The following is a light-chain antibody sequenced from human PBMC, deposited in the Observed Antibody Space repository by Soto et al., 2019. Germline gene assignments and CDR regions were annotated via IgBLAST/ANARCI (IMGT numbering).Light chain of an antibody. CDR1: QGISNS. CDR3: LQYNSYPLT. J-gene: IGKJ4*01. V-gene: IGKV1-17*03. Sequence: DIQMTQSPSAMSASLGDRDTVTCRASQGISNSLAWFQQKPGKVPQRLIYGASTLQSGAPSRFSGSASGTAFTLTISSLQPEDFATYYCLQYNSYPLTFGGGTKVDIK. CDR2: GAS.